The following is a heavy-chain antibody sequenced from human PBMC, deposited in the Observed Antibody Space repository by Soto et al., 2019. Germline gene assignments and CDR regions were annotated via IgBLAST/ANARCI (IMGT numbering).Heavy chain of an antibody. CDR1: GGSISSSSYY. Sequence: SETLSLTCTVSGGSISSSSYYWGWIRQPPGKGLEWIGSIYYSGSTYYNPSLRSQDTISVDTSKTQFTLKLSSVTAADTAVYYCARQRGSGSYFDYWGQGTLVTVSS. CDR2: IYYSGST. V-gene: IGHV4-39*01. D-gene: IGHD1-26*01. CDR3: ARQRGSGSYFDY. J-gene: IGHJ4*02.